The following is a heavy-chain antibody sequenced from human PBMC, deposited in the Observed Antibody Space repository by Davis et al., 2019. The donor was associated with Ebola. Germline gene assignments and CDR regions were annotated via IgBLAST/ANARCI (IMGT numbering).Heavy chain of an antibody. V-gene: IGHV3-53*01. Sequence: GESLKISCAASGFTVSSNYMTWVRQAPGKGLEWVSVIYSGGSTYYADSVKGRFTISRDNSKNTLYLQMNSLRAEDTAMYYCARVRHYGMDVWGQGTTVTVSS. J-gene: IGHJ6*02. CDR2: IYSGGST. CDR1: GFTVSSNY. CDR3: ARVRHYGMDV.